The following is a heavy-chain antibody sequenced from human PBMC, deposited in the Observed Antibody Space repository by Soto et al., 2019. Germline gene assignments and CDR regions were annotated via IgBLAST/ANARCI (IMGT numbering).Heavy chain of an antibody. CDR2: IYYSGST. V-gene: IGHV4-4*02. CDR3: ARQPLGLGCSSTSCYVDY. Sequence: PSETLSLTCAVSGDSISSSSNWWNWVRQPPGKGLEWIGEIYYSGSTNYNPSLKSRVTISVDTSKNQFSLKLSSVTAADTAVYYCARQPLGLGCSSTSCYVDYWGQGTLVTVSS. J-gene: IGHJ4*02. D-gene: IGHD2-2*01. CDR1: GDSISSSSNW.